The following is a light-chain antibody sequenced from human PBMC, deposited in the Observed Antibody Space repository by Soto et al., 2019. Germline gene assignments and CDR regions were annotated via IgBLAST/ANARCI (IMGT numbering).Light chain of an antibody. Sequence: SYVLTQPPSVSVAPGETASITCGGNNIGNYPVHWYQQRPGQAPLLVIYSDNDRPSGITARLSGSNSVNTATLTISRVEAGDEADYYCQMWDSSTDHILFGGGTKLTVL. CDR3: QMWDSSTDHIL. V-gene: IGLV3-21*04. CDR2: SDN. J-gene: IGLJ2*01. CDR1: NIGNYP.